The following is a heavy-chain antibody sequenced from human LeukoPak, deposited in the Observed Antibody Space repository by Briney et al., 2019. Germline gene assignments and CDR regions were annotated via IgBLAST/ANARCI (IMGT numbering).Heavy chain of an antibody. CDR2: IYYSGST. Sequence: SETLFLTCTVSGGSISSSSYYWGWIRQPPGKGLEWIGSIYYSGSTYYNPSLKSRVTISVDTSKNQFSLKLSSVTAADTAVYYCARASSYSVEYFQHWGQGTLVTVSS. J-gene: IGHJ1*01. CDR3: ARASSYSVEYFQH. V-gene: IGHV4-39*01. CDR1: GGSISSSSYY. D-gene: IGHD1-26*01.